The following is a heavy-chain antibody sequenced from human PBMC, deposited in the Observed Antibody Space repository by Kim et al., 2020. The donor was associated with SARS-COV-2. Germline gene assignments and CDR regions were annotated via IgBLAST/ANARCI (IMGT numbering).Heavy chain of an antibody. CDR1: GDSISSDHW. Sequence: SETLSLTCTVSGDSISSDHWWSWVRQSPGKGLEWIGEIYHTDSTKYNPSLGSRLTISVDKSKNQFSLKVRSVTAADTALYFCARDGGSTGWGQGTLVTVSS. D-gene: IGHD2-15*01. J-gene: IGHJ4*02. CDR2: IYHTDST. V-gene: IGHV4-4*02. CDR3: ARDGGSTG.